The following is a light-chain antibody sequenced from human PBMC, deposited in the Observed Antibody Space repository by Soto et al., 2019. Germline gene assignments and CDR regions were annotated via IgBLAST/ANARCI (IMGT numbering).Light chain of an antibody. CDR1: QTVDSNY. CDR3: QQYGRSSGFA. Sequence: EIVLTQSPGTLSLSPGERATLSCRASQTVDSNYLAWYQQKLGQAPRLLIYEASSRATGIPDRFSGSGSGTVIILTISRLEAEDFAVYYCQQYGRSSGFAFGPGTRVDI. CDR2: EAS. V-gene: IGKV3-20*01. J-gene: IGKJ3*01.